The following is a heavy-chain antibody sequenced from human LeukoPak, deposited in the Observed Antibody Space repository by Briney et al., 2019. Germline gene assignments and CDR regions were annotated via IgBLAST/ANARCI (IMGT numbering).Heavy chain of an antibody. CDR1: GGSISSSSYY. D-gene: IGHD3-10*01. CDR2: IYYSGST. J-gene: IGHJ4*02. V-gene: IGHV4-39*01. CDR3: ARHGPAGGVRGVIITRVDY. Sequence: SETLSLTCTVSGGSISSSSYYWGWIRQPPGKGLEWIGSIYYSGSTYYNPSLKSRVTISVDTSKNQFSLKLSSVTAADTAVYYCARHGPAGGVRGVIITRVDYWGQGTLVTVSS.